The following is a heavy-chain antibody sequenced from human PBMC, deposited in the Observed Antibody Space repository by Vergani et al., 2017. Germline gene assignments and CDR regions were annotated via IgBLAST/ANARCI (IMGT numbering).Heavy chain of an antibody. J-gene: IGHJ6*03. D-gene: IGHD6-13*01. V-gene: IGHV1-2*02. CDR1: GYTFTGYY. Sequence: QVQLVQSGAEVKKPGASVQVSCKASGYTFTGYYMHWVRQAPGQGLEWMGWINPNSGGTNYAQKFQGRVTMTRDTSISTAYMELSRLRSDDTAVYYCARDGSSSWPYYYYYMDVWGKGTTVTVSS. CDR2: INPNSGGT. CDR3: ARDGSSSWPYYYYYMDV.